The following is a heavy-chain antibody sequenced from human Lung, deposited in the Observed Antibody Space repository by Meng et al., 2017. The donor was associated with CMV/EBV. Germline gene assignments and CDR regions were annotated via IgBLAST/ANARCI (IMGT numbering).Heavy chain of an antibody. CDR2: IIPIFGTA. Sequence: SVXVSXXASGGNFGTYAISWVRQAPGQGLEWMGGIIPIFGTASFAQKFQGRVTITTDESTAYMELSSLRSEDAAVYYCARTRYDSSGYDAYYYYAMDVWGQGTTVTVSS. J-gene: IGHJ6*02. V-gene: IGHV1-69*05. CDR1: GGNFGTYA. D-gene: IGHD3-22*01. CDR3: ARTRYDSSGYDAYYYYAMDV.